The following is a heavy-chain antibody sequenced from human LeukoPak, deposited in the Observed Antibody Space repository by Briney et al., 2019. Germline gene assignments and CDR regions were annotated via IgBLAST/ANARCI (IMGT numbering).Heavy chain of an antibody. CDR3: ARVRAAAAYRWFDP. D-gene: IGHD6-13*01. CDR2: INHSGST. J-gene: IGHJ5*02. V-gene: IGHV4-34*01. Sequence: SETLSLTCAVYGGSFSGYYWSWIRQPPGKGLKWIGEINHSGSTNYNPSLKSRVTISVDTSKNQFSLKLSSVTAADTAVYYCARVRAAAAYRWFDPWGQGTLVTVSS. CDR1: GGSFSGYY.